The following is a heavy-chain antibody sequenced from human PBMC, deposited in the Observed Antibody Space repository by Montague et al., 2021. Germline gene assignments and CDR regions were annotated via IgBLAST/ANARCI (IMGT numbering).Heavy chain of an antibody. V-gene: IGHV4-59*01. CDR1: GDSINFYY. D-gene: IGHD2-8*01. CDR3: ARKGTNWDY. CDR2: VHYTGTT. Sequence: SETLSLTCTVSGDSINFYYWSWIRQPPGKGLEWIGYVHYTGTTNYNPSLRSRVTISVDTSRNQFFLNVNSVTAADTAVYYCARKGTNWDYWGQGTLVTVSS. J-gene: IGHJ4*02.